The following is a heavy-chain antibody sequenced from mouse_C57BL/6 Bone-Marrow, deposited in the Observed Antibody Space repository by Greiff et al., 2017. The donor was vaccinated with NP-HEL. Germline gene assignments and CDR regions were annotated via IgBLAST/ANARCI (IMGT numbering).Heavy chain of an antibody. V-gene: IGHV3-6*01. D-gene: IGHD2-3*01. CDR1: GYSITSGYY. Sequence: ESGPGLVKPSQSLSLTCSVTGYSITSGYYWNWIRQFPGNKLEWMGYISYDGSNNYNPSLKNRISITRDTSKNQFFLKLNSVTTEDTATYYGARGPGMDEGYYYAMDYWGQGTSVTVSS. J-gene: IGHJ4*01. CDR3: ARGPGMDEGYYYAMDY. CDR2: ISYDGSN.